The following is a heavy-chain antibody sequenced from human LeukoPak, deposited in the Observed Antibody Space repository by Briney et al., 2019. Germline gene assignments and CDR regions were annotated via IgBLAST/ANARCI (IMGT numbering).Heavy chain of an antibody. CDR1: GGSVSNYY. CDR2: IHHSGST. CDR3: ARISAAAVEP. D-gene: IGHD6-13*01. V-gene: IGHV4-59*02. Sequence: SEALYLTCTVSGGSVSNYYWGWIRQPPGKGLECIGYIHHSGSTTYNPSLKSRVTISVDTSKNQFSLKLTSVTAADTAMYYCARISAAAVEPWGKGTTVTISS. J-gene: IGHJ6*04.